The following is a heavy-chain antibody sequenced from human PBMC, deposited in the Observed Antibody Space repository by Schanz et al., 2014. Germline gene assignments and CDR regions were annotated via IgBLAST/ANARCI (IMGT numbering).Heavy chain of an antibody. CDR1: GFTFSDFV. CDR3: AKGQQRRGTQADDEFHV. D-gene: IGHD3-10*01. CDR2: ISHDGSRK. V-gene: IGHV3-30*04. J-gene: IGHJ3*01. Sequence: QVQLVESGGGVVQPGRSLRLSCAASGFTFSDFVMHWVRQAPGKGLEWVGVISHDGSRKDYLDSVKGRFTISRDNSKNTVYLQINSLRVEDTAIYYCAKGQQRRGTQADDEFHVWGQGTVVTVS.